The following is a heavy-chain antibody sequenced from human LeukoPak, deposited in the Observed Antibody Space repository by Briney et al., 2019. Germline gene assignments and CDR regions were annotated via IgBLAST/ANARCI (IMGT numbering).Heavy chain of an antibody. Sequence: SQTLSLTCTVSGGSISSGSYYWSWIRQPPGKGLEWIGYIYYSGSTNYNPSLKSRVTISVDTSKNQFSLKLSSVTAADTAVYYCARWVTTGNWFDPWGQGTLVTVSS. CDR1: GGSISSGSYY. CDR2: IYYSGST. V-gene: IGHV4-61*01. CDR3: ARWVTTGNWFDP. D-gene: IGHD4-17*01. J-gene: IGHJ5*02.